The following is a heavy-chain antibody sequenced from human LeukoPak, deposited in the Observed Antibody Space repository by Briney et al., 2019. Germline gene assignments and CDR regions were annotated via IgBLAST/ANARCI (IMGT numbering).Heavy chain of an antibody. CDR2: ISGRSNNT. V-gene: IGHV3-23*01. D-gene: IGHD3-9*01. CDR3: AKWGDYDVLTGYYVSDF. J-gene: IGHJ4*02. Sequence: PGGSLRLSCAASGFAFSSYAMSWVRQAPGKGLEWVSAISGRSNNTYYADSVKGRFTISRDSSKNTLYLQMNSLRADDTAVYYCAKWGDYDVLTGYYVSDFWGQRTLVTVSS. CDR1: GFAFSSYA.